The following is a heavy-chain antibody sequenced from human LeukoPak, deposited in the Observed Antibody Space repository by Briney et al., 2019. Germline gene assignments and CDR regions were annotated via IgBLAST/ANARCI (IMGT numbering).Heavy chain of an antibody. J-gene: IGHJ6*03. Sequence: GESLKISCKGSGYSFTGYWIGWVRQMPGKGLEWMGIIYPGDSDTRYSPSFQGQVTISADKSISTAYLQWSSLKASDTAMYYCARHYYGSGSYYPYYYYYMDVWGKGTTVTVSS. V-gene: IGHV5-51*01. D-gene: IGHD3-10*01. CDR2: IYPGDSDT. CDR1: GYSFTGYW. CDR3: ARHYYGSGSYYPYYYYYMDV.